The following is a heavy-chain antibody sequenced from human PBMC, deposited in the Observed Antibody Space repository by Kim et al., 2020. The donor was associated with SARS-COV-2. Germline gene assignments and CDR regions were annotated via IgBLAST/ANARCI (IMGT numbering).Heavy chain of an antibody. Sequence: SETLSLTCAVSGGSISSGGYSWSWIRQPPGKGLEWIGYIYHSGSTYYNPSLKSRVTISVDRSKNQFSLKLSSVTAADTAVYYCASATHYGSGRRFDSWGQGTLVTVSS. D-gene: IGHD3-10*01. CDR3: ASATHYGSGRRFDS. V-gene: IGHV4-30-2*01. CDR2: IYHSGST. J-gene: IGHJ5*01. CDR1: GGSISSGGYS.